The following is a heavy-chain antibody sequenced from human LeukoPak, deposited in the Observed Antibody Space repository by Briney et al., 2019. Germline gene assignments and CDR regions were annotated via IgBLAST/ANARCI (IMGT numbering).Heavy chain of an antibody. CDR1: GFTFSSYG. CDR2: ISYDGSNK. J-gene: IGHJ4*02. CDR3: AKEERYYDILTGYYRRRYYFDY. V-gene: IGHV3-30*18. D-gene: IGHD3-9*01. Sequence: QPGRSLRLSWAASGFTFSSYGMHWVRQAPGKGLEWVAVISYDGSNKYYADSVKGRFTISRDNSKNTLYLQMNSLGAEDTAVYYCAKEERYYDILTGYYRRRYYFDYWGQGTLVTVPS.